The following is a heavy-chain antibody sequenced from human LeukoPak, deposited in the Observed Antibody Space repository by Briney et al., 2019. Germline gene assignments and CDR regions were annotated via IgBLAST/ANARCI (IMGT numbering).Heavy chain of an antibody. CDR1: GGSISNYY. J-gene: IGHJ4*02. Sequence: PSETLSLTCTVSGGSISNYYWSWIRQPPGKGLEWIGYIYYSGSTNYNPSLRSRVTISMDTSKNQFSLKLSSVTAADTAVYYCATERDYSDFILWGQGTLVTVSS. V-gene: IGHV4-59*01. CDR3: ATERDYSDFIL. D-gene: IGHD4-11*01. CDR2: IYYSGST.